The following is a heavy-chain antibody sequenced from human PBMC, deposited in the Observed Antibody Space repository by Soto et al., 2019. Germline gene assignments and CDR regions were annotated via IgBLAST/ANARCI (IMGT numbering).Heavy chain of an antibody. CDR2: IWYDGSNK. CDR1: GFTFSSYG. J-gene: IGHJ3*02. D-gene: IGHD5-12*01. CDR3: ARVSGYDYTKTDAFDI. V-gene: IGHV3-33*01. Sequence: QVQLVESGGGVVQPGRSLRLSCAASGFTFSSYGMHWVRQAPGKGLEWVAVIWYDGSNKYYADSVKGRFTISRDNSKNTLYLQMNSLRAEDTAVYYCARVSGYDYTKTDAFDIWGQGTMVTVSS.